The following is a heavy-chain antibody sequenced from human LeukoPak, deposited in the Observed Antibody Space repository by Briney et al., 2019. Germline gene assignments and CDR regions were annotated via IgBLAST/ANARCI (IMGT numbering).Heavy chain of an antibody. CDR2: IYYSGST. D-gene: IGHD1-26*01. V-gene: IGHV4-59*01. Sequence: SETLSLTCTVSGGSISSYYWSWIRQPPGKGLEWIGYIYYSGSTNYNPSLKSRVTISVDTFKNQFSLKLSSVTAADTAVYYCARGFWATYMDVWGKGTTVTISS. CDR3: ARGFWATYMDV. J-gene: IGHJ6*04. CDR1: GGSISSYY.